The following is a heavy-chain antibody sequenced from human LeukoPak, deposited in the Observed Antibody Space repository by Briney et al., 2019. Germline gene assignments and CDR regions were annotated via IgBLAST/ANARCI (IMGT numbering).Heavy chain of an antibody. D-gene: IGHD2-21*01. J-gene: IGHJ4*02. CDR2: ISSSSTYT. Sequence: PGGSLRLSCAASGFTFSDYYMSWIRQAPGKGLEWVSYISSSSTYTNYADSVEGRFTISRDNAKNSLYLQMNSLRAEDTAVYYCARGIPGGDYSDYWGQGTLVTVSS. CDR3: ARGIPGGDYSDY. V-gene: IGHV3-11*06. CDR1: GFTFSDYY.